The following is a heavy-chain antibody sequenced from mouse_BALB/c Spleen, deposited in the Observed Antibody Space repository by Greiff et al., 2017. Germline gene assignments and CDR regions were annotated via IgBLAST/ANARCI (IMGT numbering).Heavy chain of an antibody. V-gene: IGHV5-12-1*01. CDR3: ARHPGYYAMDY. CDR1: GFAFSSYD. CDR2: ISSGGGST. D-gene: IGHD3-2*02. J-gene: IGHJ4*01. Sequence: DVKLVESGGGLVKPGGSLKLSCAASGFAFSSYDMSWVRQTPEKRLEWVAYISSGGGSTYYPDTVKGRFTISRDNAKNTLYLQMSSLKSEDTAMYYCARHPGYYAMDYWGQGTSVTVSS.